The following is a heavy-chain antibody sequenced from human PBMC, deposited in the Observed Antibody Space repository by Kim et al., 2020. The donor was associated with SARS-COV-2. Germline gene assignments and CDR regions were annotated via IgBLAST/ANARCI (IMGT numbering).Heavy chain of an antibody. CDR2: ISYDGSNK. J-gene: IGHJ2*01. D-gene: IGHD3-22*01. V-gene: IGHV3-30*18. CDR1: GFTFSSYG. Sequence: GGSLRLSCAASGFTFSSYGMHWVRQAPGKGLEWVAVISYDGSNKYYADSVKGRFTISRDNSKNTLYLQMNSLRAEDTAVYYCAKPLLGNYYDSSGPAWY. CDR3: AKPLLGNYYDSSGPAWY.